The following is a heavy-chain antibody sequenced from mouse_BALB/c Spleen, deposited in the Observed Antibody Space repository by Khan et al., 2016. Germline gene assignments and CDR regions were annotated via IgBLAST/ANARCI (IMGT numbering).Heavy chain of an antibody. CDR2: INPSTGYT. CDR3: ERSYGGSF. CDR1: GYTFTSYW. D-gene: IGHD1-2*01. J-gene: IGHJ2*01. V-gene: IGHV1-7*01. Sequence: VQLQESGAELAKPGASVKMSCKASGYTFTSYWMHWVKQRPGQGLEWIGYINPSTGYTEYNQKFKDKATLTADKSSSTAYMQLSSLTSEDSAVYYGERSYGGSFWGQGKALTVSS.